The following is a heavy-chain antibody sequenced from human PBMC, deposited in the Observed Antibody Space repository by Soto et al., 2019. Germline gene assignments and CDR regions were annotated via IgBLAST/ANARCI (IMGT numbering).Heavy chain of an antibody. Sequence: EVQLLESGGGLVQPGGSLRLSCAASGFTFSSYAMRWVRQAPVKGLEWVSAISGSGDSTYYADSVKGRFTISRDNSKNTLYLQMNSPTAYYTAVYYCARRSSGSYYDYWGQGTLVTVSS. CDR3: ARRSSGSYYDY. J-gene: IGHJ4*02. CDR2: ISGSGDST. CDR1: GFTFSSYA. D-gene: IGHD1-26*01. V-gene: IGHV3-23*01.